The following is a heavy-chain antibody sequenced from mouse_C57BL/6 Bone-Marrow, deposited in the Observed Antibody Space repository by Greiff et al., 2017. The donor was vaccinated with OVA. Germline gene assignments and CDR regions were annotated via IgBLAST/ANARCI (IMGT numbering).Heavy chain of an antibody. J-gene: IGHJ4*01. V-gene: IGHV1-26*01. CDR2: INPNNGGT. CDR3: ARQANDGYYDSYAMDC. Sequence: VQLQQSGPELVKPGASVKISCKASGYTFTDYYMNWVKQSHGQSLEWIGDINPNNGGTSYNQKFKGKATLTVDKSSSTAYMELRSLTSEDAAVYYGARQANDGYYDSYAMDCWGQGTSVTVSS. CDR1: GYTFTDYY. D-gene: IGHD2-3*01.